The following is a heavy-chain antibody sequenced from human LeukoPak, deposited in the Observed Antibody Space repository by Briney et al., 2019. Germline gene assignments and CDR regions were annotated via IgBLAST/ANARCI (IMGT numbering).Heavy chain of an antibody. Sequence: SETLSLTCTVSGGSISSYYWSWIRQPPGKGLEWIGYIYYSGSTYYNPSLKSRVTISVDTSKSQFSLRLTSVTAADTAVYYCARQTGSGLFILPGGQGTLVTVSS. V-gene: IGHV4-59*08. CDR3: ARQTGSGLFILP. CDR1: GGSISSYY. J-gene: IGHJ4*02. CDR2: IYYSGST. D-gene: IGHD3/OR15-3a*01.